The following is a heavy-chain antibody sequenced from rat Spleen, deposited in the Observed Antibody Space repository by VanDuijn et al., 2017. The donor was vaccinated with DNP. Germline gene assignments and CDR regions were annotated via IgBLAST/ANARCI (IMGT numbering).Heavy chain of an antibody. CDR2: IIYAGTNT. Sequence: EVQLVESGADLVQPGGSLKLSCAASGFTFRDYYMAWVRQAPRKGLAWVASIIYAGTNTYYGDSVKGRFTISRDNAKSTLYLQMNSLRSEDTATYYCTRHYGGYLYYFDYWGQGVMVTVSS. V-gene: IGHV5-22*01. CDR3: TRHYGGYLYYFDY. CDR1: GFTFRDYY. J-gene: IGHJ2*01. D-gene: IGHD1-11*01.